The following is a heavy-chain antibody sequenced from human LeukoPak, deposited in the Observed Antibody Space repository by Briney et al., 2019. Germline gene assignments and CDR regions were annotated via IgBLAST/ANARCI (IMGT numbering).Heavy chain of an antibody. J-gene: IGHJ4*02. CDR3: ARGPTLLWFGELRIKPYYFDY. D-gene: IGHD3-10*01. CDR1: GGSFSGYY. Sequence: KTSETLSLTCAVYGGSFSGYYWSWIRQPPGKGLEWIGEINHSGSTNYNLSLKSRVTISVDTSKNQFSLKLSSVTAADTAVYYCARGPTLLWFGELRIKPYYFDYWGQGTLVTVSS. CDR2: INHSGST. V-gene: IGHV4-34*01.